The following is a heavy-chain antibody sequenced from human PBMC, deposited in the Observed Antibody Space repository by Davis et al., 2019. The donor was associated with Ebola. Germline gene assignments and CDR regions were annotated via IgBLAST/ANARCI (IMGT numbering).Heavy chain of an antibody. Sequence: GESLKISCAASGFTFSSYSMNWVRQAPGKGLEWVSYISSSSSTIYYADSVKGRFTISRDNAKNSLYLQVNSLRAEDTALYHCARGAPHTDYPYAFDIWGQGTMVTVSS. CDR3: ARGAPHTDYPYAFDI. CDR2: ISSSSSTI. D-gene: IGHD4-11*01. J-gene: IGHJ3*02. V-gene: IGHV3-48*04. CDR1: GFTFSSYS.